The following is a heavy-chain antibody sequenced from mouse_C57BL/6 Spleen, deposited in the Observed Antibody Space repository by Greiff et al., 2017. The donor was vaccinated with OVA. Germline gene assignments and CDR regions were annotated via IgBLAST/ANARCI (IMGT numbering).Heavy chain of an antibody. D-gene: IGHD2-4*01. Sequence: VQLQQSGPVLVKPGASVKMSCKASGYTFTDYYMNWVKQSHGKSLEWIGVINPYNGGTSYNQKFKGKATLTVDKSSSTAYMELNSLTSEDSAVYYCARRGYDYDEAWFAYWGQGTLVTVSA. CDR1: GYTFTDYY. J-gene: IGHJ3*01. CDR3: ARRGYDYDEAWFAY. V-gene: IGHV1-19*01. CDR2: INPYNGGT.